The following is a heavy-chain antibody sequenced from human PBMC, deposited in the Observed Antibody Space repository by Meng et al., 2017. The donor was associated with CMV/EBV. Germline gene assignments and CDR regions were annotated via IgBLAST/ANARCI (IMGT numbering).Heavy chain of an antibody. V-gene: IGHV4-38-2*02. Sequence: SETLSLTCTVSGYSISSGYYWGWIRQPPGKGLEWIGSIYHSGSTYYNPSLKSRVTISVDTSKNQFSLKLSSVTAADTAVYYCARLELQSYWGQGTLVNVSS. CDR1: GYSISSGYY. CDR3: ARLELQSY. J-gene: IGHJ4*02. CDR2: IYHSGST. D-gene: IGHD1-7*01.